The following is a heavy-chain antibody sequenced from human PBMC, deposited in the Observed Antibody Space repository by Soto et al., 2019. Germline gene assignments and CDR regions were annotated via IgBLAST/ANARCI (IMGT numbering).Heavy chain of an antibody. CDR3: ARGANRYYYFDY. Sequence: EVQLVESGGGLVQPGGSLRLSCAASGFSLSDYWMHWVRQAPGEGLVWLSRITRDGSSTYYADSVKGRFTISRDNAKNTLYLQVNSLRGEDTAVYYCARGANRYYYFDYWGQGTLVTVSS. CDR2: ITRDGSST. CDR1: GFSLSDYW. J-gene: IGHJ4*02. V-gene: IGHV3-74*01. D-gene: IGHD3-16*02.